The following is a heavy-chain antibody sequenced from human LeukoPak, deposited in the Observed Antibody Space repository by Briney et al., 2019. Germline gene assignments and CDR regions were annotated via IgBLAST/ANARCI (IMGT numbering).Heavy chain of an antibody. CDR2: IYYSGST. D-gene: IGHD6-13*01. J-gene: IGHJ6*02. V-gene: IGHV4-59*08. CDR3: ARLGPEVGMDHYYYYYGMDV. CDR1: GGSISSYY. Sequence: SETLSLTCTVSGGSISSYYWSWIRQPPGKGLEWIGYIYYSGSTNYNPSLKSRVTISVDTSKNQFSLKLSSVTAADTAVYYCARLGPEVGMDHYYYYYGMDVWGQGTTVTVSS.